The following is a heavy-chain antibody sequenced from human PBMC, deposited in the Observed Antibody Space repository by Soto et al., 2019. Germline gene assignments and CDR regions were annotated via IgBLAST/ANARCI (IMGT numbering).Heavy chain of an antibody. V-gene: IGHV4-59*01. CDR3: ARAGDKYYYDSSGPGSNDY. CDR2: IYYSGST. J-gene: IGHJ4*02. Sequence: SETLSLTCTVSGGSISSYYWSWIRQPPGKGLEWIGYIYYSGSTNYNPSLKSRVTISVDTSKNQFSLKLSSVTAADTAVYYCARAGDKYYYDSSGPGSNDYWGQGTLVTVSS. D-gene: IGHD3-22*01. CDR1: GGSISSYY.